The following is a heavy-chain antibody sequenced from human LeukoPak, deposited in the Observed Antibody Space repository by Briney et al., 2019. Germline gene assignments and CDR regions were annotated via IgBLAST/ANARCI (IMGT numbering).Heavy chain of an antibody. CDR1: GYTFTSYA. CDR3: AREYIVVVPAAIRRYYYYGMDV. CDR2: INAGNGNT. J-gene: IGHJ6*02. Sequence: ASVKVSCEASGYTFTSYAMHWVRQAPGQRLEWMGWINAGNGNTKYSQKFQGRVTITRDTSASTAYMELSSLRSEDTAVYYCAREYIVVVPAAIRRYYYYGMDVWGQGTTVTVSS. D-gene: IGHD2-2*02. V-gene: IGHV1-3*01.